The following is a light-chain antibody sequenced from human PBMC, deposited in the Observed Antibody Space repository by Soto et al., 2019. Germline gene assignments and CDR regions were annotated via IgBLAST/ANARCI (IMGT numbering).Light chain of an antibody. J-gene: IGLJ2*01. CDR3: AAWDDSLNGVV. V-gene: IGLV1-44*01. CDR2: DSS. CDR1: GSNIGKNI. Sequence: QSVLTQPPSVSGTPGHRVTISCSGSGSNIGKNIATWYQHLPGSAPKLLIYDSSRRPSGVPDRFSGSESGSSASLAISGLQSADEADYYCAAWDDSLNGVVFGGGTKLTVL.